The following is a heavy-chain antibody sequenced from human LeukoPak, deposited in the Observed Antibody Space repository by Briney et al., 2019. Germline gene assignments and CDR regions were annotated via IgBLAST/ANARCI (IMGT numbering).Heavy chain of an antibody. Sequence: GGSLTLSCSLSGLTFSSYAMHWVRPAPRKGLEWGAVISYDGSNKYYADYVKGRFTISRDNSKNTLYLQMNSLRAEDTAVYYCAREGSAMSTWRNYYYGMDVWGQGTTVTVSS. CDR3: AREGSAMSTWRNYYYGMDV. CDR2: ISYDGSNK. CDR1: GLTFSSYA. D-gene: IGHD2-2*01. V-gene: IGHV3-30*04. J-gene: IGHJ6*02.